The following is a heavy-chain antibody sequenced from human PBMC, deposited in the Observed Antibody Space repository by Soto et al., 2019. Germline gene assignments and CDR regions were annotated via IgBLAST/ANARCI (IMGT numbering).Heavy chain of an antibody. CDR3: ARDKTQGAGWFDP. CDR1: GYTLTELS. V-gene: IGHV1-24*01. J-gene: IGHJ5*02. CDR2: FDPEDGETT. Sequence: GASVKVSCKVSGYTLTELSMHWVRQAPGKGLEWMGGFDPEDGETTYYAESVKGRFTISRDTVKNTVYLEMNNLRVDDTAVYYCARDKTQGAGWFDPWGRGTLVTVSS.